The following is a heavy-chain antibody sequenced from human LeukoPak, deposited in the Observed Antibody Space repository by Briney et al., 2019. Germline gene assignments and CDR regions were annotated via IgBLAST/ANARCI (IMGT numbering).Heavy chain of an antibody. V-gene: IGHV4-39*07. CDR1: GGSISSSSYY. Sequence: SETLSLTCTVSGGSISSSSYYWGWIRQPPGKGLEWIGSIYYSGSTNYNPSLKSRVTISVDTSKNQFSLKLSSVTAADTAVYYCARAYCGGDCYSDAFDIWGQGTMVTVSS. CDR3: ARAYCGGDCYSDAFDI. J-gene: IGHJ3*02. CDR2: IYYSGST. D-gene: IGHD2-21*02.